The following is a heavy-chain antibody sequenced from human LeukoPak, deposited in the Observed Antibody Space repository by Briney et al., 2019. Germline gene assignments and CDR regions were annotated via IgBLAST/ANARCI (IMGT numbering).Heavy chain of an antibody. CDR2: IKSKTDGGTT. CDR3: TTASDCSGGSCYFDY. V-gene: IGHV3-15*01. CDR1: GFTFSNAW. Sequence: GGSLRLSCAASGFTFSNAWMSWVRQAPGKGLGLAGRIKSKTDGGTTDYAAPVKGRFTISRDDSKNTLYLQMNSLKTEDTAVYYCTTASDCSGGSCYFDYWGQGTLVTVSS. J-gene: IGHJ4*02. D-gene: IGHD2-15*01.